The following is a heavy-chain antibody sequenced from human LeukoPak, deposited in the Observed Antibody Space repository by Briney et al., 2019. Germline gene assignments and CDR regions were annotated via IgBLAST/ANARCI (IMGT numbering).Heavy chain of an antibody. CDR3: ARESDYGGNYYYFDY. V-gene: IGHV1-18*01. J-gene: IGHJ4*02. CDR2: ISAYNGNT. D-gene: IGHD4-23*01. CDR1: GYTFTSYG. Sequence: ASVKVSCKASGYTFTSYGISWVRQAPGQGLEWMGWISAYNGNTNYAQKLQGRVTMTTDTSTSTAYMELRSLRSDDTAVYYCARESDYGGNYYYFDYWGQGTLVTVSS.